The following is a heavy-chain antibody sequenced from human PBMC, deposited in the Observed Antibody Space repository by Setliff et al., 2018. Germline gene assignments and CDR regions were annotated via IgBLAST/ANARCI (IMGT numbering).Heavy chain of an antibody. Sequence: GGSLRLSCSASGFIFNNFWMSWVRQAPGKGLEWLANINQCESEKLYVDSVKGQFTIARDNAENSLYPQMTSLRAEDTAVYYCARTDGTNLGYFDNWGQGTLVTVSS. CDR1: GFIFNNFW. V-gene: IGHV3-7*03. D-gene: IGHD2-8*01. J-gene: IGHJ4*02. CDR3: ARTDGTNLGYFDN. CDR2: INQCESEK.